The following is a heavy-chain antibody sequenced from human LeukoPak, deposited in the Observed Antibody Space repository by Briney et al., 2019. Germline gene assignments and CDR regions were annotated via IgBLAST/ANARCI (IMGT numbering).Heavy chain of an antibody. CDR3: ARAGLWDYPDSSGSHNGAFDI. CDR2: INPNSGGT. D-gene: IGHD3-22*01. J-gene: IGHJ3*02. CDR1: GSTFTDYY. V-gene: IGHV1-2*02. Sequence: GASVKVSCKASGSTFTDYYMHWVRQAPGQGLEWMGWINPNSGGTNFAQKFQGRVTMTRDTSISTAYMELNRLRSDDTAVYYCARAGLWDYPDSSGSHNGAFDIWGQGTMVTVSS.